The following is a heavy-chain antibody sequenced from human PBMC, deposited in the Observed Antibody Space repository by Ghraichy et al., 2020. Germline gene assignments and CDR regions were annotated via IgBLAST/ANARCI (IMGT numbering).Heavy chain of an antibody. V-gene: IGHV3-53*01. Sequence: GGSLRLSCAASGFTVSNNYISWVRQAPGKGLEWVSAIYSGASTYYEDSVKGRFTISRDNSKNMVYLQMNSLRAEDTAVYYCARDSTPGYGDYGYYYYYMDVWGKGTTVTVSS. CDR1: GFTVSNNY. D-gene: IGHD4-17*01. J-gene: IGHJ6*03. CDR2: IYSGAST. CDR3: ARDSTPGYGDYGYYYYYMDV.